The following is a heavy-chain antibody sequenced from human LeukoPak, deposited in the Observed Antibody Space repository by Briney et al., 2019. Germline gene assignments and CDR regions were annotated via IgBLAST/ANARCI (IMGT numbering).Heavy chain of an antibody. Sequence: SVKVSCKASGGTFSSYAISWVRQAPGQGLEWMGGIIPIFGTANYAQKIQGRVTITADESTSTAYMELSSLRSEDTAVCYCARDGSPSYSSGWYGQPSDYWGQGTLVTVSS. CDR3: ARDGSPSYSSGWYGQPSDY. CDR2: IIPIFGTA. J-gene: IGHJ4*02. D-gene: IGHD6-19*01. V-gene: IGHV1-69*13. CDR1: GGTFSSYA.